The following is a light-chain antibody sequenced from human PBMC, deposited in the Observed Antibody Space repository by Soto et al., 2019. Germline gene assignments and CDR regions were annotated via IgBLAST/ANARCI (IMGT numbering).Light chain of an antibody. CDR1: SGHNSYS. CDR3: QTWDADTHV. Sequence: QLVLTQSPSASASLGASVKLTCTLSSGHNSYSIAWHQQQPEKGPRYLMRVNSDGSHYKGDGIPDRFSGSSSGAEHYLTISSLQSEDEADYYCQTWDADTHVIGGGTKLTVL. CDR2: VNSDGSH. J-gene: IGLJ2*01. V-gene: IGLV4-69*01.